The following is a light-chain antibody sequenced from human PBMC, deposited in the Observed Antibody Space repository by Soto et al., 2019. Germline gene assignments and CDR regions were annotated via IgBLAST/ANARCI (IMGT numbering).Light chain of an antibody. CDR1: QGISSY. V-gene: IGKV1-27*01. CDR3: QQYKWAPK. Sequence: PSSPPSPSVSVGDSVTLTCRASQGISSYLAYHQQKPGKLPNLLIYSASTSQSGVPSRISSGGSAADSTLTISSLQPEFVVTYFRQQYKWAPKFGQGTRLEIK. CDR2: SAS. J-gene: IGKJ5*01.